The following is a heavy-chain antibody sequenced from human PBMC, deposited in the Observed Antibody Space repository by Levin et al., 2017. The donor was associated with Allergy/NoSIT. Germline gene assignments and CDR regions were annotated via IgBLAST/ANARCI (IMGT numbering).Heavy chain of an antibody. CDR1: GASIISSSYY. CDR2: IFYSGTT. D-gene: IGHD1-7*01. CDR3: ARDPLVSGTFIQY. V-gene: IGHV4-39*02. J-gene: IGHJ1*01. Sequence: RASETLSLTCTVSGASIISSSYYWAWVRQPPGEGLEYIGSIFYSGTTYYNPSLESRVTISVDTSNNQFSLRLTSLTAADTAVYYCARDPLVSGTFIQYWGQGTLVTVSS.